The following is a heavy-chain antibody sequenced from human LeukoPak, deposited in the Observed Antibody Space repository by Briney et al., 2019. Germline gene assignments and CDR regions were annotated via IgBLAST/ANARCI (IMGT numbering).Heavy chain of an antibody. V-gene: IGHV3-23*01. D-gene: IGHD3-22*01. Sequence: GGSLRLSCGTSGLTFSSYAMSWVRQAPGKGLEWVSLITAIAGDTYYADSVKGRFTISRDNSKNTLYLQMNSLRAEDTAVYYCAKDPLYGSSGYDGFDYWGQGTLVTVSS. J-gene: IGHJ4*02. CDR3: AKDPLYGSSGYDGFDY. CDR1: GLTFSSYA. CDR2: ITAIAGDT.